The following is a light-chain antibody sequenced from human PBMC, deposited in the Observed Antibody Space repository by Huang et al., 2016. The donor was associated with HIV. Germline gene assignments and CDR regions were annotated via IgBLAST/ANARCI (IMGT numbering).Light chain of an antibody. J-gene: IGKJ4*01. V-gene: IGKV3-11*01. Sequence: EIVMTQSPATLSVSPGERATLSCRASQTVGTYLTWYQQRTGQPPRLLIFDTSNRASGIPARFSGSGSGTDFTLSISNLQPEDFVTYYCQQRSAWPPTFGGGTKVEV. CDR2: DTS. CDR3: QQRSAWPPT. CDR1: QTVGTY.